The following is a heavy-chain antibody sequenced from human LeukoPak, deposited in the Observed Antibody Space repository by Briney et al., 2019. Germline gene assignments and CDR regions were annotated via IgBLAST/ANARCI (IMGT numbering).Heavy chain of an antibody. V-gene: IGHV4-4*02. Sequence: SETLSLTCGVSGGSISNTNWWSWVRQPPGQGLEWIGEISLTGLTHYNPSLESRVTVSLDKSKNQLSLNLTSVTAANTAVYYCSRENGAFSPFGYWGQGTLVTVSS. CDR2: ISLTGLT. CDR1: GGSISNTNW. J-gene: IGHJ4*02. D-gene: IGHD2-8*01. CDR3: SRENGAFSPFGY.